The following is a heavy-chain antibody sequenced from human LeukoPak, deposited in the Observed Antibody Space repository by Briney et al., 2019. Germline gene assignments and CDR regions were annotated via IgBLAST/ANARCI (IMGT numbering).Heavy chain of an antibody. D-gene: IGHD3-10*01. CDR1: GFTFSNYD. V-gene: IGHV3-30*18. CDR2: VSFDGSNE. CDR3: AKEGYYGSGSFPDY. Sequence: GGSLRLSCAASGFTFSNYDMHWVRQAPGKGLEWVAVVSFDGSNEDYADSVKGRFSISRDNSKNTLYLLMNSLRAEDTAVYYCAKEGYYGSGSFPDYWGQGTLVTVSS. J-gene: IGHJ4*02.